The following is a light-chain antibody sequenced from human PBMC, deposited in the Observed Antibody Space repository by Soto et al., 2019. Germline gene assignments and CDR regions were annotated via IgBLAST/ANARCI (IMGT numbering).Light chain of an antibody. V-gene: IGLV3-21*02. CDR2: DDS. CDR3: QVWDGTSDYAV. J-gene: IGLJ2*01. CDR1: NIGSKS. Sequence: SYELTQPPSVSVAPGQTARITCGGNNIGSKSGHWYQQKPGQAPVLVIYDDSDRPSGIPERFSGSSSGNTATLTITRVEAGDEADYYCQVWDGTSDYAVFGGGTKVTVL.